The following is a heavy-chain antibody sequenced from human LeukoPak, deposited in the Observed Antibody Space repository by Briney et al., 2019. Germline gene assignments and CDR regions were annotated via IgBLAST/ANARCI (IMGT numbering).Heavy chain of an antibody. CDR3: AKILASVGSSWYQGGFDS. CDR1: AFTFSSYA. Sequence: GGSLRLSCTTSAFTFSSYAMSWVRQAPGKGLEWVSGISGSGGSTYYADSVKGRFTISRDNSKNTLYLQMNSLRAEDTAVYYCAKILASVGSSWYQGGFDSWGQGTTVTVSS. J-gene: IGHJ3*02. V-gene: IGHV3-23*01. CDR2: ISGSGGST. D-gene: IGHD6-13*01.